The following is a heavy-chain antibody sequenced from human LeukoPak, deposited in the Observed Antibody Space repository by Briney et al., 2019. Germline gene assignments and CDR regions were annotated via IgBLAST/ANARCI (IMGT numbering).Heavy chain of an antibody. CDR1: GGSISSYY. CDR2: IYYNGST. D-gene: IGHD6-13*01. V-gene: IGHV4-59*08. Sequence: SETLSLTCTVSGGSISSYYWSWIRQPPGKGLEWIGYIYYNGSTNYNPSLKSRVTISVDTSKNQFSLKLSSVTAADTAVYYCARHAYSSSWYLDYWGQGTLVTVSS. CDR3: ARHAYSSSWYLDY. J-gene: IGHJ4*02.